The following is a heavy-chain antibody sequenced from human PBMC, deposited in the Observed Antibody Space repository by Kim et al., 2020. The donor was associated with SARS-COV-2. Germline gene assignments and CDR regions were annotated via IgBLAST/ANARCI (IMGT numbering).Heavy chain of an antibody. CDR1: GITFSSHA. V-gene: IGHV3-23*01. D-gene: IGHD6-13*01. Sequence: GGSLRLSCATSGITFSSHAMSWVRQAPGKGLEWVSAISAGGNTQYADSVKGRFTISRDNSKNTMFLQMNSLRAEDTAVYYCVGSWHGDYWGQGTLVTVSS. J-gene: IGHJ4*02. CDR2: ISAGGNT. CDR3: VGSWHGDY.